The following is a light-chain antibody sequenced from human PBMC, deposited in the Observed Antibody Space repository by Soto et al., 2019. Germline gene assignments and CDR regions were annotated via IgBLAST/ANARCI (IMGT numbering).Light chain of an antibody. Sequence: DIPMTQSPSTLSASVGDRVTITCRASQSISSWLAWYQQKPGKAPKLLIYDASSLESGVPSRFSGSGSGTEFTLTISSLQPDDFATYYCQKYNSYSNTFGQGTKLEIK. V-gene: IGKV1-5*01. CDR3: QKYNSYSNT. CDR2: DAS. J-gene: IGKJ2*01. CDR1: QSISSW.